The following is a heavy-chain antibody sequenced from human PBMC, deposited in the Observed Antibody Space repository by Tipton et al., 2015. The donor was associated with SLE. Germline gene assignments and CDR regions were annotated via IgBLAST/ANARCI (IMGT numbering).Heavy chain of an antibody. D-gene: IGHD6-13*01. J-gene: IGHJ3*02. CDR3: ASQQPDALDI. Sequence: TLSLTCTVPSGSISSGTYYWSWIRQPAGKGLEWIGRIYTSGSTNYNPSLESRVTISVDTSKNQFSLKLSSVTAADTAVYYCASQQPDALDIWGQGTMVTVSS. V-gene: IGHV4-61*02. CDR1: SGSISSGTYY. CDR2: IYTSGST.